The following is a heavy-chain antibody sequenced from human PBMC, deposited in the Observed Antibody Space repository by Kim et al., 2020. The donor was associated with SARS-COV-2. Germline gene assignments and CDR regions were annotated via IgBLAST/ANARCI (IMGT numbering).Heavy chain of an antibody. V-gene: IGHV3-33*01. CDR2: IGYDGSNK. Sequence: GGSLRLSCAASGFTFSSYCMHWVRQAPGKGLEWVAVIGYDGSNKYYADSVKGRFTISRDNSKNTLYLQMNNLRAEDTAVYYCARDRTRGLGYYSSGMDVWGQGTTVTVSS. CDR3: ARDRTRGLGYYSSGMDV. D-gene: IGHD3-16*01. J-gene: IGHJ6*02. CDR1: GFTFSSYC.